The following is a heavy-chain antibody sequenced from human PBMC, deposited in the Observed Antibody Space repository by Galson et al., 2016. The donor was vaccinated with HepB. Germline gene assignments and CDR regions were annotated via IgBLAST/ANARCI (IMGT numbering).Heavy chain of an antibody. Sequence: SLRLSCAASGFTFSSSAMTWVRQAPGKGLEWVPAISGSGGTTYYADSIKGRFTISRDNSKNTPYLQMNSLRAEDTAVYHCAKPVGTVYDWYYYYSMDVWGTGTTVTVSS. CDR1: GFTFSSSA. CDR2: ISGSGGTT. D-gene: IGHD5/OR15-5a*01. CDR3: AKPVGTVYDWYYYYSMDV. V-gene: IGHV3-23*01. J-gene: IGHJ6*04.